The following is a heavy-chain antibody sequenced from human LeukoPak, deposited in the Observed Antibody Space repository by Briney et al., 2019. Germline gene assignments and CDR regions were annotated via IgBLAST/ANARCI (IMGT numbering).Heavy chain of an antibody. CDR2: ISGRGDTT. Sequence: GGSLRLSCAASGFTFSSYAMSWVRQAPGKGPEWVSGISGRGDTTSYAESVKGRFTISRDNSKNTLYLQMNSLRAEDTAVYYCAKDTPLCYFDYWGQGTLVTVSS. CDR1: GFTFSSYA. V-gene: IGHV3-23*01. CDR3: AKDTPLCYFDY. J-gene: IGHJ4*02. D-gene: IGHD3-16*01.